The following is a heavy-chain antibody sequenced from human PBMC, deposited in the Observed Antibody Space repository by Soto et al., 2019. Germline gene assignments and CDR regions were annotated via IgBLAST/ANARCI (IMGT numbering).Heavy chain of an antibody. CDR1: GLTVSSNY. Sequence: EVQLVESGGGLVQPGGSLRLSCAASGLTVSSNYMSWVRQAPGKGLEWVSVIYSDDSTFYSDSVKGRFTISRDNSKNTLYLQMNSLRAEDTAVYYCARNYYDSSDYYYGGAFDIWGQGTMVTVSS. CDR3: ARNYYDSSDYYYGGAFDI. CDR2: IYSDDST. J-gene: IGHJ3*02. V-gene: IGHV3-66*01. D-gene: IGHD3-22*01.